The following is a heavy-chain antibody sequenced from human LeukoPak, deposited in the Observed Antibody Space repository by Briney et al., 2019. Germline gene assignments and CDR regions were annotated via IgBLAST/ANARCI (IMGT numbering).Heavy chain of an antibody. D-gene: IGHD2-2*01. CDR3: ARPPRYCSNTSCRPFSSAFDY. V-gene: IGHV3-11*04. CDR2: ISVSGNTI. Sequence: GGSLRLSCAASGFTFSDYYMSWIRQAPGKGLEWVSYISVSGNTIYYADSVKGRFTISRDNAKNSLYLQMNSLSAEDTAVYYCARPPRYCSNTSCRPFSSAFDYWGQGTLVTVSS. J-gene: IGHJ4*02. CDR1: GFTFSDYY.